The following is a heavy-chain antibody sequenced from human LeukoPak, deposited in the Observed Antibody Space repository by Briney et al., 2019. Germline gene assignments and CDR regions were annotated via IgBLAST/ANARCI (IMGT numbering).Heavy chain of an antibody. CDR2: IYYSGST. CDR3: ARDRGYDILTGYYYYMDV. D-gene: IGHD3-9*01. V-gene: IGHV4-59*01. Sequence: SETLSLTCTVSGGSISSYYWSWIRQPPGKGLEWIGYIYYSGSTNYNPSLKSRVTVSVDTSKNQFSLKLSSVTAADTAVYYCARDRGYDILTGYYYYMDVWGKGTTVTVSS. CDR1: GGSISSYY. J-gene: IGHJ6*03.